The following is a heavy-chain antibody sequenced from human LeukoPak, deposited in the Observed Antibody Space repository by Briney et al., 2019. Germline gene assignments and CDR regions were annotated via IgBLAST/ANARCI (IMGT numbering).Heavy chain of an antibody. CDR2: IRSKANSYAT. Sequence: GGSLRLSCAASGFTFSGSAMHWVRQASGKGLEWVGRIRSKANSYATAYAASVKGRFTISRDDSKNTAYLQMNSLKTEDTAVYCCTSFKTDYDILTGYYLGGYMDVWGKGTTVTVSS. V-gene: IGHV3-73*01. D-gene: IGHD3-9*01. CDR3: TSFKTDYDILTGYYLGGYMDV. J-gene: IGHJ6*03. CDR1: GFTFSGSA.